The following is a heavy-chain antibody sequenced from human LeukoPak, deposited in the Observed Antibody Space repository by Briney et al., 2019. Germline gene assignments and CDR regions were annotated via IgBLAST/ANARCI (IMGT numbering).Heavy chain of an antibody. CDR2: ISGSGGST. CDR1: GFTFNTYA. Sequence: GGSLRLSCAASGFTFNTYAMSWVRQAPGKGLEWVSGISGSGGSTNYADSVKGRFTISRDNSNNTLYLQMNSLRAEDTAVYYCAKDPGVVPAHYFDYWGQGTLVAVSS. V-gene: IGHV3-23*01. D-gene: IGHD2-2*01. CDR3: AKDPGVVPAHYFDY. J-gene: IGHJ4*02.